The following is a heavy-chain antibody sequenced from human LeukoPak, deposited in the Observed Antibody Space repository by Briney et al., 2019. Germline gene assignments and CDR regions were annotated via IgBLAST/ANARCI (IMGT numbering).Heavy chain of an antibody. J-gene: IGHJ4*02. Sequence: SETLSLTCAVYGGSFSGYYWSWIRQPPGKGLEWIGEINHSGSTNCNPSLKSRVTISVDTSKNQFSLKLSSVTAADTAVYYCARGLPTVTTSYYFDYWGQGTLVTVSS. CDR2: INHSGST. CDR3: ARGLPTVTTSYYFDY. CDR1: GGSFSGYY. D-gene: IGHD4-17*01. V-gene: IGHV4-34*01.